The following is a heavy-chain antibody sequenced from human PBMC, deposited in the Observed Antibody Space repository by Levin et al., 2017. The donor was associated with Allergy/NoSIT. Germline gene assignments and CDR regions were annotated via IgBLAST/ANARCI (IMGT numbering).Heavy chain of an antibody. Sequence: SQTLSLTCTVSGGSISSSSYYWGWIRQPPGKGLEWIGSIYYSGSTYYNPSLKSRVTISVDTSKNQFSLKLSSVTAADTAVYYCASPRFLALRLGAFDIWGQGTMVTVSS. CDR3: ASPRFLALRLGAFDI. CDR2: IYYSGST. CDR1: GGSISSSSYY. V-gene: IGHV4-39*01. J-gene: IGHJ3*02. D-gene: IGHD3-16*01.